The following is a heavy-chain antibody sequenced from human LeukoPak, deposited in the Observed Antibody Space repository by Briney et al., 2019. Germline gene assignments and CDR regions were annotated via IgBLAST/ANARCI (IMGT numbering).Heavy chain of an antibody. J-gene: IGHJ6*02. D-gene: IGHD2-15*01. Sequence: ASVKVSCKASGGTFSSYAISWVRQAPGQGLEWMGGIIPIFGTANYAQKFQGRVTITADETTSTAYMELSSLRSEDTAVYYCARDPGYSYYYGMDVWGQGTTVTVSS. CDR3: ARDPGYSYYYGMDV. CDR1: GGTFSSYA. V-gene: IGHV1-69*13. CDR2: IIPIFGTA.